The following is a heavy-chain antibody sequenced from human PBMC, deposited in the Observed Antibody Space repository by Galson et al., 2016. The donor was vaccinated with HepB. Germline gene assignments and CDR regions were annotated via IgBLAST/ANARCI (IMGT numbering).Heavy chain of an antibody. Sequence: SETLSLTCTVSGDSISNFYWSWIRQSPGKALEWIGYIYYSGTTDSNPSLKSRVTISVDTSKNQFSLKLRSVTAVDTAIYYCVRVSVEGRLNKWGYFDPWGQGTLVTVSS. CDR3: VRVSVEGRLNKWGYFDP. D-gene: IGHD3-16*01. CDR2: IYYSGTT. CDR1: GDSISNFY. J-gene: IGHJ4*02. V-gene: IGHV4-59*01.